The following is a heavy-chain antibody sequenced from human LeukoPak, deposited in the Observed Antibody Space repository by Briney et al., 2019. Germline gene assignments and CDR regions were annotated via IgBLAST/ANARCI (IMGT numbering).Heavy chain of an antibody. CDR3: AGDRYGDYAS. V-gene: IGHV3-7*01. CDR1: GLTFSASW. J-gene: IGHJ4*02. D-gene: IGHD4-17*01. CDR2: INQDGSEQ. Sequence: GGSLRLSCAASGLTFSASWMSWVRQAPGKGLEWVATINQDGSEQYYVDSVKGRFTISRDNAENSLFLHMSSLRVEDTALYYCAGDRYGDYASWGQGTLVTVSS.